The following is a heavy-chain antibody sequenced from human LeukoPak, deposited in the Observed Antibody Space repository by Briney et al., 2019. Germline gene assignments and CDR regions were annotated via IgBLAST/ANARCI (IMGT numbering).Heavy chain of an antibody. CDR1: GGTFSSYA. Sequence: SVKVSCKASGGTFSSYAISWVRQAPGQGLEWMGGIIPIFGTANYAQKFQGRVTITADESTSTAYMELSSLRSEDAAVYYCARDRSSGWFWFDPWGQGTLVTVSS. CDR2: IIPIFGTA. J-gene: IGHJ5*02. V-gene: IGHV1-69*13. D-gene: IGHD6-19*01. CDR3: ARDRSSGWFWFDP.